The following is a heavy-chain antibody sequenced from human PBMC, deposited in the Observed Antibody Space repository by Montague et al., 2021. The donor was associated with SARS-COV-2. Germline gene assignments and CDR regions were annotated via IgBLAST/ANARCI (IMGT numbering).Heavy chain of an antibody. CDR1: GFTFSRYS. J-gene: IGHJ4*02. V-gene: IGHV3-48*04. Sequence: SLRLSCAAAGFTFSRYSMNWVRQAPGKGLEWISYISMSETRTQYADPVKGRFTISRDNARNSLYLQMRSLTGGDTAVYYCARVASEHTAMAPDYWGQGTLVTVSS. D-gene: IGHD5-18*01. CDR3: ARVASEHTAMAPDY. CDR2: ISMSETRT.